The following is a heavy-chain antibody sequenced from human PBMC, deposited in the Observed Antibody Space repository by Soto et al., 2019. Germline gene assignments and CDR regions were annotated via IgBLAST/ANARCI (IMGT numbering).Heavy chain of an antibody. Sequence: SETLSLTCALYGGSFAGYYWSCIRQSPGKGLEWIGEIHHSGSTKYNPSLKSRVSLSVDTSTKQFSLKMTSMTAADRGVYYCARGVDSWSGYLFWGQGTPVTVSS. CDR1: GGSFAGYY. CDR3: ARGVDSWSGYLF. D-gene: IGHD3-3*01. J-gene: IGHJ4*02. CDR2: IHHSGST. V-gene: IGHV4-34*01.